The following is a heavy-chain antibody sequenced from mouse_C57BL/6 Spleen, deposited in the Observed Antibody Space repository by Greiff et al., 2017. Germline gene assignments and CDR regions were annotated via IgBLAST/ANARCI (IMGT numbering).Heavy chain of an antibody. D-gene: IGHD2-3*01. CDR2: SRNKANDYTT. J-gene: IGHJ3*01. V-gene: IGHV7-1*01. Sequence: EVQRVESGGGLVQSGRSLRLSCATSGFTFSDFYMEWVRHAPGKGLEWIAASRNKANDYTTEYSASVKGRFIVSRDTSQSILYLQMNALRAEDTAIYYCARDADDGYYRFAYWGQGTLVTVSA. CDR3: ARDADDGYYRFAY. CDR1: GFTFSDFY.